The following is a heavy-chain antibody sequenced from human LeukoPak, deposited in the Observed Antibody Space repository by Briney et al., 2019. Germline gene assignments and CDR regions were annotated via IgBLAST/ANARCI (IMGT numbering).Heavy chain of an antibody. CDR1: GFTFDHYS. CDR3: AKAGLAFDC. CDR2: ISWNSGSI. Sequence: GGSLRLSCAASGFTFDHYSMHWVRQAPGKGLEWVSGISWNSGSIGYADSVKGRFTISRDNAKNSLYLQMNSLRTEDTALYYCAKAGLAFDCWGQGTLVTVSS. V-gene: IGHV3-9*01. J-gene: IGHJ4*02. D-gene: IGHD6-19*01.